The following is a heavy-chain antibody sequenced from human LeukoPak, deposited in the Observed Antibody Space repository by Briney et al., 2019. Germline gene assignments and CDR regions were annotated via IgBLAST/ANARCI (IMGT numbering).Heavy chain of an antibody. CDR1: GFTFTSSA. Sequence: GASVKVSCKAAGFTFTSSAMQWVRQARGQRRGWLGWIVVGSGNTNYAQKFQERVTITRDMSTSTAYMELSSLRSEDTGVYYCAAVGFAGATTYFDYWGQGTLVTVSS. J-gene: IGHJ4*02. CDR2: IVVGSGNT. CDR3: AAVGFAGATTYFDY. V-gene: IGHV1-58*02. D-gene: IGHD1-26*01.